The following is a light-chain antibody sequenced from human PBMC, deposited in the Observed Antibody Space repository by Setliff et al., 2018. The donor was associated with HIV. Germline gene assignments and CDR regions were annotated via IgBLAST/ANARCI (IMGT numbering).Light chain of an antibody. CDR1: SSDIGGYNF. J-gene: IGLJ1*01. CDR3: SSYTSSSPYV. CDR2: EVT. V-gene: IGLV2-14*01. Sequence: QSVLTQPASVSGSPGQSITTSCTGTSSDIGGYNFVSWYQHHPGKAPKLMIYEVTNRPSGVSNRFSGSKSGNTASLTISGLQADDEADYYCSSYTSSSPYVFGTGTKV.